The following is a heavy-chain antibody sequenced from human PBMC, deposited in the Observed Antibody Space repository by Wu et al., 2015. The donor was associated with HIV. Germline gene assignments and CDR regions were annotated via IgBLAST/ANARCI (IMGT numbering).Heavy chain of an antibody. CDR3: ARDSCSGGSCYRQSSPFYFDY. V-gene: IGHV1-69*13. D-gene: IGHD2-15*01. J-gene: IGHJ4*02. CDR1: GGTFSSYA. CDR2: IIPIFGTA. Sequence: QVQLVQSGAEVKKPGSSVKVSCKASGGTFSSYAISWVRQAPGQGLEWMGRIIPIFGTANYAQKFQGRVTITADESTTTAYMDLSSLRSEDTAVYYCARDSCSGGSCYRQSSPFYFDYWGQGTLVTVSS.